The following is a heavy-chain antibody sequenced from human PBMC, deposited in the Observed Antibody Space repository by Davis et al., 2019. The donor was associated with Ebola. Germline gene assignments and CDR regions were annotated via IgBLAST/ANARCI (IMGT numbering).Heavy chain of an antibody. J-gene: IGHJ4*02. D-gene: IGHD3-16*01. Sequence: AASVKVSCKASGYSFTTYAMHWVRQAPGQRLEWMGWINAGNGNTKYSQKFQGRLTITRDTSASTSYMELSSLRSEDTAVYYCAILGGLVDYWGQGTLVTVSS. CDR3: AILGGLVDY. CDR1: GYSFTTYA. V-gene: IGHV1-3*01. CDR2: INAGNGNT.